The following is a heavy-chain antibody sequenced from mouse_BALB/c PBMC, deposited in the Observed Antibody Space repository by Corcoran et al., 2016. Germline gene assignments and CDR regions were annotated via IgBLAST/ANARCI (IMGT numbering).Heavy chain of an antibody. CDR2: INPNNGGT. J-gene: IGHJ1*01. CDR1: GYTFTDYY. Sequence: DVDPQQAGPELVKPGASVKMSCKASGYTFTDYYMQWVKESIGKSLEWIGDINPNNGGTSYNQKFKGKATLTEDKSSSTAYMQLNSLTSEDSAVYYCARDWDGYFDVWGAGTTVTVSS. V-gene: IGHV1-26*01. CDR3: ARDWDGYFDV. D-gene: IGHD4-1*01.